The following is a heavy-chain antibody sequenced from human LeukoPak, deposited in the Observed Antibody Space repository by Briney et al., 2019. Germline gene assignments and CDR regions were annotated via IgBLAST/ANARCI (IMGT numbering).Heavy chain of an antibody. J-gene: IGHJ4*02. CDR2: INQSEST. D-gene: IGHD3-10*01. V-gene: IGHV4-34*01. Sequence: SETLSLTCAVYGGSFSGYYWSWIRQPPGKGLEWIGEINQSESTNYNPSLKSRVTISVDTSKNQFSLKLSSVTAADTAVYYCARESDYYGSGTYGDWGQGTLVTVSS. CDR3: ARESDYYGSGTYGD. CDR1: GGSFSGYY.